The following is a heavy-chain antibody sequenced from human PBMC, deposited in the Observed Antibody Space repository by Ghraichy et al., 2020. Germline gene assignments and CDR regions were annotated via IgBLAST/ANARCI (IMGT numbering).Heavy chain of an antibody. J-gene: IGHJ5*02. V-gene: IGHV4-39*01. CDR1: GGSISSSNYY. Sequence: SETLSLTCTVSGGSISSSNYYWGWIHQPPRKGLEWIGSIYYSGSTYYNPSLKSRVTISVDTSKKQFSLKLSSVTAADTAVYYCARQHFTAASGWGWFDPWGQGTLVTVSS. CDR3: ARQHFTAASGWGWFDP. D-gene: IGHD6-13*01. CDR2: IYYSGST.